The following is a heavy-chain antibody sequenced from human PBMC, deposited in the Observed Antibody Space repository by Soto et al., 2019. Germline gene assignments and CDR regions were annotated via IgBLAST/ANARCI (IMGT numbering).Heavy chain of an antibody. V-gene: IGHV4-30-2*02. CDR2: IYHSGST. CDR1: GGSLSTYGYS. D-gene: IGHD1-7*01. J-gene: IGHJ5*02. CDR3: AGYNWNYYFDP. Sequence: SETLSLTCAVSGGSLSTYGYSWNWIRQPPGKGLEWIGYIYHSGSTIYNPSLKSRVTISIDTSKSQFSLNLNSMTAADTAVYDCAGYNWNYYFDPWGQGTLVTVSS.